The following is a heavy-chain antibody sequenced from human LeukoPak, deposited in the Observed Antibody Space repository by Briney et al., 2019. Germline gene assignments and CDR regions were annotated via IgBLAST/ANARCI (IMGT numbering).Heavy chain of an antibody. CDR3: ANSIYCSGGSYSDY. D-gene: IGHD2-15*01. Sequence: PGGSLRLSCAASGFTFSSYAMSWVRQAPGKGLEWVSVISGSGGSTYYADSVKGRFTISRDNSKNTLYLQMNSLRAEDTAVYYCANSIYCSGGSYSDYWGQGTLVTVSS. CDR2: ISGSGGST. V-gene: IGHV3-23*01. J-gene: IGHJ4*02. CDR1: GFTFSSYA.